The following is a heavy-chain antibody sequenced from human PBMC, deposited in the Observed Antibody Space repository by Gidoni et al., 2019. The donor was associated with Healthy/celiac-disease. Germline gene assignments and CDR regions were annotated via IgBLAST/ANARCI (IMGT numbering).Heavy chain of an antibody. CDR3: ARGGRWLQFYY. J-gene: IGHJ4*02. CDR2: INHSGST. Sequence: QVQLQQWGAGLLKPSETLSITCAVYGGSFSGYYWSWIRRPPGKGLEWIGEINHSGSTNYNPSLKSRVTISVDTSKNQLSLKLSSVTAADTAVYYCARGGRWLQFYYWGQGTLVTVSS. CDR1: GGSFSGYY. V-gene: IGHV4-34*01. D-gene: IGHD5-12*01.